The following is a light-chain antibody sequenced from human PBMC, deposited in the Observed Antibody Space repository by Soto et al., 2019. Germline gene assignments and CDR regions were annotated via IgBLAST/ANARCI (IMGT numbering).Light chain of an antibody. J-gene: IGKJ3*01. CDR3: QQYDSLPRA. CDR2: GAT. Sequence: DIQMTQSPSSLSASVGDRVTITCQASQDIKKYLNWYQQKPGKVPKLLIYGATKLETGVPSRFSGSRSGTDFTFTISGVQSEDFATYYCQQYDSLPRAFGPWTKVDV. V-gene: IGKV1-33*01. CDR1: QDIKKY.